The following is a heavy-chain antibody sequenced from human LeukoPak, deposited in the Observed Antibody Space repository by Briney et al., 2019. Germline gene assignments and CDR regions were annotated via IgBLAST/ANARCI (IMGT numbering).Heavy chain of an antibody. Sequence: SETLSLTCTVSGGSISNYYWSWIRQPPGKGLEWIGYIYYSGSTNYNPPLKSRVTISLDTSKNQFSLKLTSVTAADTAVYYCARDGGYGSGSYLWGQGTLVTVSS. D-gene: IGHD3-10*01. V-gene: IGHV4-59*01. J-gene: IGHJ4*02. CDR1: GGSISNYY. CDR2: IYYSGST. CDR3: ARDGGYGSGSYL.